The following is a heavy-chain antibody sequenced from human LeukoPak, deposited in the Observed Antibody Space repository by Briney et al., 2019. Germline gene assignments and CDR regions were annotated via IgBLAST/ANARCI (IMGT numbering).Heavy chain of an antibody. CDR2: FYYSGST. CDR1: GGSISSYY. CDR3: ARALGYCSGGSCYYFDY. Sequence: PSETLSLTCTVSGGSISSYYWSWIRQPPGKGVEWIGYFYYSGSTNYNPSLKSRVTISVDTSKNQFSLKLSSVTAADTAVYYCARALGYCSGGSCYYFDYWGQGTLVTVSS. D-gene: IGHD2-15*01. J-gene: IGHJ4*02. V-gene: IGHV4-59*01.